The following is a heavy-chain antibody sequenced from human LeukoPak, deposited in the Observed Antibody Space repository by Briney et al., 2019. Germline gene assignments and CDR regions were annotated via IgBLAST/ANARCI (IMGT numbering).Heavy chain of an antibody. J-gene: IGHJ4*02. CDR2: INHSGST. D-gene: IGHD4-17*01. V-gene: IGHV4-34*01. CDR1: GGSFSGYY. CDR3: ARVAATVTTSPFDY. Sequence: SETLSLTCAVYGGSFSGYYWSWIRQPPGKGLEWIGEINHSGSTNYNPSLKSRVTISVDTSKNQFSLKLSSVTAADTAMYYCARVAATVTTSPFDYWGQGTLVTVSS.